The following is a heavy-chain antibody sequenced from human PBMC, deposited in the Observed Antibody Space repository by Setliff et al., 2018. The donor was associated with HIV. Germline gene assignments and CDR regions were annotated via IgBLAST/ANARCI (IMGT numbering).Heavy chain of an antibody. D-gene: IGHD5-18*01. CDR2: IDYSGSD. V-gene: IGHV4-31*03. CDR3: AREGKTALVTKYFDY. Sequence: LSLTCTVSGGSISSATYYWSWIRQYPGKGLEWIGYIDYSGSDYYNPSLKRRITISRDTSKNQVSLKMNSVTAADTAVYYCAREGKTALVTKYFDYWGQGTLVTVSS. CDR1: GGSISSATYY. J-gene: IGHJ4*02.